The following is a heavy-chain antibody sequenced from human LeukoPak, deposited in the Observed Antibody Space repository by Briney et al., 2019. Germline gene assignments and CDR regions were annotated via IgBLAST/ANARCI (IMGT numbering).Heavy chain of an antibody. Sequence: PSETLSLTCAVSGGSISSSNWWSWVRQPPGKGLEWIGGIYHSGSTNYNPSLKSRVTISVDKSKNQFSLKLSSVTAADTAVYYCARSGPGAYCGGDCSYYFDYWGQGTLVTVSS. J-gene: IGHJ4*02. CDR2: IYHSGST. CDR3: ARSGPGAYCGGDCSYYFDY. V-gene: IGHV4-4*02. D-gene: IGHD2-21*02. CDR1: GGSISSSNW.